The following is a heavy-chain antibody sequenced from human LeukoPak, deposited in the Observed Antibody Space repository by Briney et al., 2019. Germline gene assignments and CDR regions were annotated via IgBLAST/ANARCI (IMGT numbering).Heavy chain of an antibody. CDR1: GGSISSYY. V-gene: IGHV4-59*12. CDR2: IYYSGST. J-gene: IGHJ4*02. Sequence: SETLSLTCTVSGGSISSYYWSWIRQPPGKGLEWIGYIYYSGSTNYNPSLKSRATISVDTSKNQFSLKLSSVTAADTAVYYCARGRGPRRYCSSTSCSDWPDYLGQGTLVTVPS. D-gene: IGHD2-2*01. CDR3: ARGRGPRRYCSSTSCSDWPDY.